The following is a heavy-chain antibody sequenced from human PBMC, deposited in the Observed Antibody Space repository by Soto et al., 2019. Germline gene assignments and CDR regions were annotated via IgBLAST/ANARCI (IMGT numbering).Heavy chain of an antibody. CDR1: GFTFSSYA. Sequence: QVQLVESGGGVVQPGRSPRLSCAASGFTFSSYAMHWVRQAPGKGLEWVAVISYDGSKKYYADSVKGRFTISRDNSKNTLYLQMNSLRAEDTAVYYCARDPGSYFDYWGRGTLVTVSS. CDR2: ISYDGSKK. V-gene: IGHV3-30-3*01. D-gene: IGHD3-10*01. J-gene: IGHJ4*02. CDR3: ARDPGSYFDY.